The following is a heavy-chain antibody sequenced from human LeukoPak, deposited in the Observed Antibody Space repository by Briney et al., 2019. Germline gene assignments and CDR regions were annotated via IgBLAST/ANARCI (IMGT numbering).Heavy chain of an antibody. V-gene: IGHV3-23*01. CDR2: ISGSGGST. CDR1: GFTFSSYA. D-gene: IGHD5-24*01. CDR3: TRVGYIDEGIDY. J-gene: IGHJ4*02. Sequence: TGGSLRLSCAASGFTFSSYALSWVRQAPGKGLEWVSGISGSGGSTYYADSVKGRFTISRDNSKNTLYMQMNSLRAEDTAIYYCTRVGYIDEGIDYWGQGTLVTVSS.